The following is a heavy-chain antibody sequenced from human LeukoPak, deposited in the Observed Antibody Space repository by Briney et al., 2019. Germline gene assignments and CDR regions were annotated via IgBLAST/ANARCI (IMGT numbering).Heavy chain of an antibody. J-gene: IGHJ4*02. V-gene: IGHV4-31*03. Sequence: SETLSLTCTVSGGSISSGGYYWSWIRQHPGKGLEWIGYIYYSGSTYYNPSLKSRVTISVDTSKNQFSLKLSSVTAADTAVFYCARHGPGGSYYYFDYWGQGTLVTVSS. CDR3: ARHGPGGSYYYFDY. D-gene: IGHD1-26*01. CDR2: IYYSGST. CDR1: GGSISSGGYY.